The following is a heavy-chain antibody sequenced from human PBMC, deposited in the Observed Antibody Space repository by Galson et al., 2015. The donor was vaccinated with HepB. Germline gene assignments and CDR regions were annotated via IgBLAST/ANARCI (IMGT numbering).Heavy chain of an antibody. CDR1: GGSVTSSSYY. D-gene: IGHD3-22*01. CDR3: ARFLYYDSSAFYFDY. V-gene: IGHV4-39*01. J-gene: IGHJ4*02. Sequence: SETLSLTCTVSGGSVTSSSYYWSWIRQSPGKGLEWIGSIHSSGTTFYNPSHKSRVTISGDASRMQFSLTLMSVTAADTATYFCARFLYYDSSAFYFDYWGQGALVTVSS. CDR2: IHSSGTT.